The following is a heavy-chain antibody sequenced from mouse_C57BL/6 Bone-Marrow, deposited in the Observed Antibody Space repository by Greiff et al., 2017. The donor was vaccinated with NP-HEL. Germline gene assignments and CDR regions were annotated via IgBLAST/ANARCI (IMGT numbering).Heavy chain of an antibody. V-gene: IGHV8-8*01. CDR1: GFSLSTFGMG. Sequence: QVTLKVCGPGILQPSQTLSLTCSFSGFSLSTFGMGVGWIRQPSGKGLEWLAHIWWDDDKYYNPALKSRLTTSKDTSKNQVFLKIANVDTADTATYHCARMCGNYEGWYFDVWGTGTTVTVSS. CDR2: IWWDDDK. J-gene: IGHJ1*03. D-gene: IGHD2-1*01. CDR3: ARMCGNYEGWYFDV.